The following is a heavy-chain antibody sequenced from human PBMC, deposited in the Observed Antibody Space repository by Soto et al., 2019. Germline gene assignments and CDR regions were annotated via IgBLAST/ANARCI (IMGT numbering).Heavy chain of an antibody. CDR1: GFAFSNYD. CDR3: ARGYPYSNGP. Sequence: ASVKVSFKASGFAFSNYDITWVRQASGQGFEWMGCMNPTTGNTVYAQKFQGRVTRTRDTSVSTAYMELSSLRPDDTDVYYCARGYPYSNGPSGQGTLVTVSS. V-gene: IGHV1-8*01. CDR2: MNPTTGNT. J-gene: IGHJ5*02. D-gene: IGHD6-19*01.